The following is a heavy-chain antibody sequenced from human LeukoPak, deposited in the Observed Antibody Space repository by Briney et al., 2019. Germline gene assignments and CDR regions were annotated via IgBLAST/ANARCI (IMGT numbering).Heavy chain of an antibody. CDR1: GDSIGSYF. CDR2: IYYSGST. V-gene: IGHV4-59*01. D-gene: IGHD2/OR15-2a*01. Sequence: SETLSLTCTVSGDSIGSYFWSWIRQSPGKGLEWIGHIYYSGSTNYNPSLKSRVVISVDTSRNQFSLKLSSVTAADTAIYYCARDGPAYSTRWYDYYYGLDVWGQGTTVTV. CDR3: ARDGPAYSTRWYDYYYGLDV. J-gene: IGHJ6*02.